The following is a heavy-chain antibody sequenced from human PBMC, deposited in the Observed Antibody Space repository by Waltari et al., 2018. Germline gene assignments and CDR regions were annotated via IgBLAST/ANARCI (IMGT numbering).Heavy chain of an antibody. V-gene: IGHV4-39*01. CDR2: IYYSGST. CDR3: ARHQDYYWFDP. Sequence: QLQLQESGPGLVKPSETLSLTCTVSGGSISSSSYYWGWIRQPPGKGLEWIGSIYYSGSTYYNPSLKSRVTISVDTSKNQFSLKLSSVTAADTAVYNCARHQDYYWFDPWGQGTLVTVSS. J-gene: IGHJ5*02. CDR1: GGSISSSSYY. D-gene: IGHD4-17*01.